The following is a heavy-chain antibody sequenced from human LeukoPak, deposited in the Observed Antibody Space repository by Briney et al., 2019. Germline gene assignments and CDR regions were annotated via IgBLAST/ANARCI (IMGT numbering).Heavy chain of an antibody. CDR2: ISGSGGST. Sequence: PGGSLRLSCAASGFTFSSYGMSWVRQAPGKGLEWVSAISGSGGSTYYADSVKGRFTISRDNAKNSLYLQMNSLRAEDTAVYYCARGQQLAYDAFDIWGQGTMVTVSS. CDR1: GFTFSSYG. J-gene: IGHJ3*02. CDR3: ARGQQLAYDAFDI. V-gene: IGHV3-23*01. D-gene: IGHD6-13*01.